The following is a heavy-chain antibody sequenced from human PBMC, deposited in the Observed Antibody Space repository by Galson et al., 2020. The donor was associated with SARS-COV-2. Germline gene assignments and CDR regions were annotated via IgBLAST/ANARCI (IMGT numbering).Heavy chain of an antibody. Sequence: GESLKISCKGSGYSFTSCWIGWVRQMPGKGLEWMGIIYPGDSDTRYSPSFQGQVTISADKSISTAYLQWSSLKASDTAMYYCARHHSPRYNLYPYWYFDLWGRGTLVTVSS. CDR3: ARHHSPRYNLYPYWYFDL. CDR2: IYPGDSDT. J-gene: IGHJ2*01. V-gene: IGHV5-51*01. CDR1: GYSFTSCW. D-gene: IGHD3-16*01.